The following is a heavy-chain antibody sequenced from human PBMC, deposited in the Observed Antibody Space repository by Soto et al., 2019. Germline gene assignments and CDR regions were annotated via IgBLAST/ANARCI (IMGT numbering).Heavy chain of an antibody. CDR2: IIPVFGTT. V-gene: IGHV1-69*01. D-gene: IGHD2-2*01. CDR3: ARDPRIYCTSSSCHSYFDS. CDR1: GGSFTSYS. Sequence: QVQLVQSGAEVKKPGSSLKLSCRASGGSFTSYSISWLRQAPGQGLEWMGGIIPVFGTTSYAQRLQGRVTITADESTSTAYLDLSSLISEDTAVYYCARDPRIYCTSSSCHSYFDSWRQGTLVTVSS. J-gene: IGHJ4*02.